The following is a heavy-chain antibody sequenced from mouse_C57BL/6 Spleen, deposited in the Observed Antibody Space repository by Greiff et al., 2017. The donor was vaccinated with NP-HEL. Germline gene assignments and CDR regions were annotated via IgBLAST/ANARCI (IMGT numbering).Heavy chain of an antibody. CDR3: ARWDYYGSSYEYYAMDY. CDR2: INPSSGYT. Sequence: QVQLQQSGAELARPGASVKMSCKASGYTFPSYTMHWVKQRPGQVLEWIGYINPSSGYTKYNQKFKDKATLTADKSSSTAYMQLSSLTSEDSAVYYCARWDYYGSSYEYYAMDYWGQGTSVTVSS. CDR1: GYTFPSYT. J-gene: IGHJ4*01. V-gene: IGHV1-4*01. D-gene: IGHD1-1*01.